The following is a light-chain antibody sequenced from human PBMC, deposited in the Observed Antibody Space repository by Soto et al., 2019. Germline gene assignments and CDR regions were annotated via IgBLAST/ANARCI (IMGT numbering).Light chain of an antibody. CDR2: GAS. CDR3: QQYVSSPPT. J-gene: IGKJ5*01. CDR1: ESVSTY. Sequence: EIVLTQSPATLSLSPGERATLSCRASESVSTYLAWYDQKPGRAPRLLIYGASTRAAGIPDRFSGSGSGTDFTLTISRLEPEDFAVYYCQQYVSSPPTFGQGTRLEIK. V-gene: IGKV3-20*01.